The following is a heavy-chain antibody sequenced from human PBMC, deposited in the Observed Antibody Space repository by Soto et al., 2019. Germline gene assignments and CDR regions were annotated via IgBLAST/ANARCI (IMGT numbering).Heavy chain of an antibody. J-gene: IGHJ4*02. V-gene: IGHV3-23*01. Sequence: PGGSLRLSCAASGFTFSNYALTWVRQAPGQGLEWVSTISGGGVGTYYADSVKGRFTIARDNSKHTLYLQMNSLRAEDTALYYCAKLGYCTSTSCPSFDYWGQGTLVTVSS. D-gene: IGHD2-2*01. CDR2: ISGGGVGT. CDR3: AKLGYCTSTSCPSFDY. CDR1: GFTFSNYA.